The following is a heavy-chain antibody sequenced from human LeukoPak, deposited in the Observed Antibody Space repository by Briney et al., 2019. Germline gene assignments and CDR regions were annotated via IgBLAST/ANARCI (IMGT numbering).Heavy chain of an antibody. CDR2: IKSKTHGGTT. J-gene: IGHJ4*02. Sequence: GGSLRLSCAASGFTFSSYSMNWVRQAPGEGLEWVGRIKSKTHGGTTDYAAPVKGRFTISRDDSKNTLYLQMNSLKTEDTALYYCTTRGDYVDYWGQGTLVTVSS. D-gene: IGHD3-10*01. V-gene: IGHV3-15*01. CDR1: GFTFSSYS. CDR3: TTRGDYVDY.